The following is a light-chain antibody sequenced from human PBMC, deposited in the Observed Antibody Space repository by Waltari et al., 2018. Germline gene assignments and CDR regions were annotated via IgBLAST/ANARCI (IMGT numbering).Light chain of an antibody. CDR3: QQHSNLIT. V-gene: IGKV1-9*01. CDR1: QGITTY. J-gene: IGKJ5*01. CDR2: GAS. Sequence: DIQLTQSPSFLSASVGDRVTITCRASQGITTYLAWYQQKPGKAPKILIYGASTLQSGVPSRFSGSGSGTEFTLTISSLQPEDFATYYCQQHSNLITFGQGTRLEIK.